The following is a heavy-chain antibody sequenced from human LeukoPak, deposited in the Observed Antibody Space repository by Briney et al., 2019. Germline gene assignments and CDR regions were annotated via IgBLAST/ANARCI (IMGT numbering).Heavy chain of an antibody. CDR1: GFTFSSYA. V-gene: IGHV3-23*01. Sequence: PGGSLRLSCAASGFTFSSYAMSWVRQAPGKGLEWVSAISGSGGSTYYADSVKGRFTISRDNSKNTPYLQMNSLRAEDTAVYYCAKAPRPGIAVAVHFDYWGQGTLVTVSS. CDR3: AKAPRPGIAVAVHFDY. J-gene: IGHJ4*02. D-gene: IGHD6-19*01. CDR2: ISGSGGST.